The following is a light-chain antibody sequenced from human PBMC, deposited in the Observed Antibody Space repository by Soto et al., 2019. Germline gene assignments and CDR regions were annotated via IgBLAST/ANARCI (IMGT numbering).Light chain of an antibody. CDR2: LGS. CDR1: QSLLHSNGYNY. Sequence: DIVMTQSPLSLPVTPGEPASISCRSSQSLLHSNGYNYLDWYLQKPGQSPQLLIYLGSNRASGVPDRFSGRGSGTDCTLKISRVEAEDGWVYYCVQALRNLMYTFGQGTKLEIK. CDR3: VQALRNLMYT. V-gene: IGKV2-28*01. J-gene: IGKJ2*01.